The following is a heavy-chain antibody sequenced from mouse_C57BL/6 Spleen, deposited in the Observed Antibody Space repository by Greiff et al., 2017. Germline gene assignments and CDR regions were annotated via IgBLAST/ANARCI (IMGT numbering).Heavy chain of an antibody. Sequence: EVQVVESGGDLVKPGGSLKLSCAASGFTFSSYGMSWVRQTPDKRLEWVATISSGGSYTYYPDSVKGRFTISRDNAKNTLYLQMSSLKSEDTAMYYCARQGRQLRLPWFAYWGQGTLVTVSA. V-gene: IGHV5-6*01. D-gene: IGHD3-2*02. J-gene: IGHJ3*01. CDR1: GFTFSSYG. CDR2: ISSGGSYT. CDR3: ARQGRQLRLPWFAY.